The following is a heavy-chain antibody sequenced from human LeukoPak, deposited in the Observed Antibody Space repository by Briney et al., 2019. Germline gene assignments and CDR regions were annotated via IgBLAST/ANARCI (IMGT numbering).Heavy chain of an antibody. V-gene: IGHV1-18*04. CDR2: ISAYNGNT. D-gene: IGHD6-19*01. J-gene: IGHJ4*02. CDR1: GYTFASYG. Sequence: APVKVSCKASGYTFASYGISWVRQAPGQGLEWMGWISAYNGNTNYAQKLQGRVTMTTDTSTSTAYMELRSLRSDDTAVYYCARAVSSGWQRGLRYWGQGTLVTVSS. CDR3: ARAVSSGWQRGLRY.